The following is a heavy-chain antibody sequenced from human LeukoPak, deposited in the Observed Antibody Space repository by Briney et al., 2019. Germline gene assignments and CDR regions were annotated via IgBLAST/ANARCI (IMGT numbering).Heavy chain of an antibody. V-gene: IGHV3-9*01. J-gene: IGHJ4*02. CDR1: GFTFDDYA. CDR2: ISWNSGSI. CDR3: AKGLSSVPRYYFDY. D-gene: IGHD3-10*01. Sequence: GRSLRLSCAASGFTFDDYAMHWVRQAPGKGLEWVSGISWNSGSIGYADSVKGRFTISRDNAKNSLYLQMNSLRAEDTAVYYCAKGLSSVPRYYFDYWGQGTLVTVSS.